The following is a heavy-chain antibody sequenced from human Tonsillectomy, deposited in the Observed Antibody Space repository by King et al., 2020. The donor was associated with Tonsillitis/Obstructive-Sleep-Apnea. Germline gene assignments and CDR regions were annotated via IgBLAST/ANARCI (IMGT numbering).Heavy chain of an antibody. J-gene: IGHJ3*02. D-gene: IGHD3-3*01. V-gene: IGHV3-74*01. Sequence: VQLVESGGGLVQPGGSLRLSCAASGFTFSSYWMHWVRHAPGKGLVWVSRTNSDGSSTSHADSVRGRFTISRVNAKNTLYLQMNSLRAEDTAVYFCARDILADAFDIWGQGTMVTVSS. CDR2: TNSDGSST. CDR3: ARDILADAFDI. CDR1: GFTFSSYW.